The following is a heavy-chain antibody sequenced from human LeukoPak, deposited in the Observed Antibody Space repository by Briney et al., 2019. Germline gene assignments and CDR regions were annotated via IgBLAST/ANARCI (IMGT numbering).Heavy chain of an antibody. CDR3: ARLISTSSSRFSDY. J-gene: IGHJ4*02. D-gene: IGHD6-6*01. CDR2: ISINT. CDR1: GFTFSSYA. V-gene: IGHV3-23*01. Sequence: TGGSLRLSCAASGFTFSSYAMSWVRQAPGKGLEWVSAISINTYYADSVKGRFTISRDTSRNTLYLQVHSLRAEDTAVYYCARLISTSSSRFSDYWGQGTPVTVSS.